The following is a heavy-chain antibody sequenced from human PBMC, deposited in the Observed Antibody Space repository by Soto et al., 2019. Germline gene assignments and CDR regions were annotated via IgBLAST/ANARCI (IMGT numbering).Heavy chain of an antibody. CDR1: GFSLTSNEMR. D-gene: IGHD1-1*01. CDR2: IDWDDEK. V-gene: IGHV2-70*04. Sequence: SGPTLVNPTPTLTLTCTFSGFSLTSNEMRVTWIRQPPGKPLEWLARIDWDDEKFYSSSLRTRLTISKDSSKNQVVLTMTNMDPVDTPTYYCARTTNTGTDYWGQGILVTVSS. CDR3: ARTTNTGTDY. J-gene: IGHJ4*02.